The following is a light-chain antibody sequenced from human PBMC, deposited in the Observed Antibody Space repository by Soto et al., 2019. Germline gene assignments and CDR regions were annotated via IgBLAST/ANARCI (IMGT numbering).Light chain of an antibody. CDR3: QQLNAYPLT. J-gene: IGKJ1*01. CDR1: QSITTF. CDR2: DAS. V-gene: IGKV1-5*01. Sequence: DIQMTQSPSTLSASIGDRVTVTCRASQSITTFLALYQQKPGKAPQILIYDASKLEPGVPSRLSGGGSGTDFTLTISNLQPEDFATYYCQQLNAYPLTFGQGTKVDIK.